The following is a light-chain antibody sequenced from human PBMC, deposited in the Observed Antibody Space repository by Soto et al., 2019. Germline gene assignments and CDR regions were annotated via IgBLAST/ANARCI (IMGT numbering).Light chain of an antibody. V-gene: IGLV2-8*01. J-gene: IGLJ1*01. CDR1: SSDVGGYNY. CDR3: GSYGGYNNVV. CDR2: EVN. Sequence: QSALTQPPSASGSPGQSVTISCTGTSSDVGGYNYVSWFQQHPGKAPKLIIHEVNQRPSGVPDRFSGSKSGNTASLTVSGLQAEDEGNYYCGSYGGYNNVVFGTGTKVTV.